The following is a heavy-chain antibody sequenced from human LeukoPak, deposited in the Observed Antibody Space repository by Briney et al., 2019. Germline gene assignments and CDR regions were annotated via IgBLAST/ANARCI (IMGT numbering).Heavy chain of an antibody. CDR3: TRAPSEIGGYYPEYFRH. J-gene: IGHJ1*01. CDR1: GFTFSNYW. V-gene: IGHV3-74*01. Sequence: GGSLRLSCAAAGFTFSNYWMHWVRQAPGKGLVWVSRIKSDGRTNYADSVKGRFTISRDNAKNTVSLQMNSLRAEDTGVYYCTRAPSEIGGYYPEYFRHWGQGTLVTVSS. D-gene: IGHD3-22*01. CDR2: IKSDGRT.